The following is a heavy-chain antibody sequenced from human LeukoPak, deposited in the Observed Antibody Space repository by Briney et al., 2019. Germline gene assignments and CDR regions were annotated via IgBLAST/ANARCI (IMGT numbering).Heavy chain of an antibody. CDR1: GGSISSSSYY. J-gene: IGHJ4*02. CDR3: ARLVLGWDIVVVPAAMGYFDY. CDR2: IYYSGST. Sequence: SETLPLTCTVSGGSISSSSYYWGWIRQPPGKGLEWIGSIYYSGSTYYNPSLKSRVTISVDTSKNQFSLKLSSVTAADTAVYYCARLVLGWDIVVVPAAMGYFDYWGQGTLVTVSS. D-gene: IGHD2-2*01. V-gene: IGHV4-39*01.